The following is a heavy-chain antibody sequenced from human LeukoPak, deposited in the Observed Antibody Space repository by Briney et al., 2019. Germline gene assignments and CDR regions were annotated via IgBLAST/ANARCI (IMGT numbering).Heavy chain of an antibody. CDR3: ASGARSSGSAY. D-gene: IGHD3-22*01. Sequence: PGRSLSLSRAVSGFTCSNHYMSGVPQAPGKGLEWLSYISGSGSDIDYAGSVKGRFTISRDNAKNSRYLQMNILRAEDTVVSYCASGARSSGSAYWGQGTLVTVSS. CDR1: GFTCSNHY. CDR2: ISGSGSDI. V-gene: IGHV3-11*01. J-gene: IGHJ4*02.